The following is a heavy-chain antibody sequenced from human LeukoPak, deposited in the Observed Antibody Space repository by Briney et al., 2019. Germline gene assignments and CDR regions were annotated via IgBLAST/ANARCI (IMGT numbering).Heavy chain of an antibody. CDR3: SKSVPPWLRIPSYLGH. J-gene: IGHJ4*02. CDR2: ISGSGGST. V-gene: IGHV3-23*01. D-gene: IGHD5-12*01. Sequence: GGSLRLSCAASGFTFSSYAMSWVRQAPGKGLEWVSAISGSGGSTYYADSVKGRFTISRGNSKNTLYLQMNSLRAEDTAVYYCSKSVPPWLRIPSYLGHWGQGTLVTVSS. CDR1: GFTFSSYA.